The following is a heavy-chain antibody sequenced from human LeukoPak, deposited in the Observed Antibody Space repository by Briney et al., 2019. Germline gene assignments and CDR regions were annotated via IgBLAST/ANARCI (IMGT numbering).Heavy chain of an antibody. CDR1: GGSISSYY. Sequence: SETLSLTCTVSGGSISSYYWSWIRQPPGKGLEWIGYIYYIGSTNYNPSLKSRVTISVDTSKNQFSLKLSSVTAADTAVYYCARHSPTLLNWFDPWGQGTLVTVSS. CDR3: ARHSPTLLNWFDP. V-gene: IGHV4-59*01. CDR2: IYYIGST. D-gene: IGHD1-1*01. J-gene: IGHJ5*02.